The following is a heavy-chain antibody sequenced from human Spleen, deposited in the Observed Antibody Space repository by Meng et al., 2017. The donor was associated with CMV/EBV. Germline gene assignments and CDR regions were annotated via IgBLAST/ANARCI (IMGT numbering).Heavy chain of an antibody. V-gene: IGHV3-72*01. D-gene: IGHD4-17*01. CDR1: GFPLSDHY. CDR2: TRNKANSYTT. Sequence: SGFPLSDHYMDWVRQAPGKGLEWVGRTRNKANSYTTEYAASVKGRFTVSRDDSKNLLYLQMNSLRTDDTAVYYCARDWVHDYDAHFDYWGQGTLVTVSS. J-gene: IGHJ4*02. CDR3: ARDWVHDYDAHFDY.